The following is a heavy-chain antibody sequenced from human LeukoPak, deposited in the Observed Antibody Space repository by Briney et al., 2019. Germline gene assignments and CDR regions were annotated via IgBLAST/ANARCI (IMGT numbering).Heavy chain of an antibody. Sequence: PGGSLRLSCAASGFTFSSYEMKWVSQALGKGREWFSYISSSSTTIFYADSLKGRFTISRDNAKDSLYLQMNSLRAEDTAVYYCSVYGDHIPKFDYWGQGTLVTVSS. CDR2: ISSSSTTI. CDR3: SVYGDHIPKFDY. J-gene: IGHJ4*02. V-gene: IGHV3-48*03. CDR1: GFTFSSYE. D-gene: IGHD4-17*01.